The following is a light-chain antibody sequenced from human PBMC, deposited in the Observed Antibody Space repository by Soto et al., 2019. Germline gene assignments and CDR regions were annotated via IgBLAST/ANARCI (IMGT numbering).Light chain of an antibody. CDR1: QDIDKN. CDR2: DAA. CDR3: QQYDNRLPIT. V-gene: IGKV1-33*01. J-gene: IGKJ5*01. Sequence: IQLTQSPSSLSASVGDRVTITCPASQDIDKNLNWYQQKPGKAPKLLIYDAASLQTGVPSRFSGSGAATDFTFTISSLQPEDIATYYCQQYDNRLPITFGQGTRLEIK.